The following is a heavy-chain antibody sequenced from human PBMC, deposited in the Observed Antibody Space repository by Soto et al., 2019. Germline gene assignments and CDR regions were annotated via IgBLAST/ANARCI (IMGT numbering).Heavy chain of an antibody. CDR1: DDSINSFGYS. CDR2: IYHSVSA. Sequence: PSETLSLTCAVSDDSINSFGYSWSWIRQPPGKGLEWIGFIYHSVSASYNPSLQSRVTISIDRSKMQFFLKLTSVTAADTAVYYCARSIDPWGQGTLVTVSS. J-gene: IGHJ5*02. CDR3: ARSIDP. V-gene: IGHV4-30-2*01.